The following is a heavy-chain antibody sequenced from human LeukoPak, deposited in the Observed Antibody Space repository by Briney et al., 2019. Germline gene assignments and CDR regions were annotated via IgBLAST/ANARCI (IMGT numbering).Heavy chain of an antibody. CDR1: GGTFSSYA. Sequence: GASVKVSCKASGGTFSSYAISWVRQAPGQGLEWMGGIIPIFGTANYAQRFQGRVTITADESTSTVYMELSSLRSEDTAMYYCARASGDSSNYDFPKPYSYWGQGTLVTVSS. J-gene: IGHJ4*02. V-gene: IGHV1-69*13. CDR3: ARASGDSSNYDFPKPYSY. CDR2: IIPIFGTA. D-gene: IGHD3-22*01.